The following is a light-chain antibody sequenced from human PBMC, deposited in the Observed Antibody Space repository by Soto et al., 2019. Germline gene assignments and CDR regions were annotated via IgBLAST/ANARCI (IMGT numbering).Light chain of an antibody. Sequence: QTVVTQEPSFSVSPGGTVTLTCALTSGSVSTTYYPSWYQQTPGQAPRRLIYNTKTRSSGVPDRFSGSILGNKAALTIAGAQADDESDYYCVIYMGSGISVFGGGTKHTVL. CDR2: NTK. V-gene: IGLV8-61*01. CDR1: SGSVSTTYY. J-gene: IGLJ2*01. CDR3: VIYMGSGISV.